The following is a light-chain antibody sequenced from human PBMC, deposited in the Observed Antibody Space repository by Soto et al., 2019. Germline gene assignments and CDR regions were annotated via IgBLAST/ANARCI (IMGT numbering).Light chain of an antibody. CDR3: LHYNLWPT. Sequence: EIVMTQSPASLSVSPGERVTLSCRASQNIGTDLAWYQQKPGRAPRLLIHGASTRATGIPARFSGSGSGTQFSLTIRSLQSEDFAISYCLHYNLWPTFVQGTKVEIK. J-gene: IGKJ1*01. CDR2: GAS. CDR1: QNIGTD. V-gene: IGKV3-15*01.